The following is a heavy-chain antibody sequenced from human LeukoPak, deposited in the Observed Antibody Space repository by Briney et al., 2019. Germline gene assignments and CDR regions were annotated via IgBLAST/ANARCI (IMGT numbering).Heavy chain of an antibody. Sequence: ASVKVSCKASGYTFTSYGISWVRQAPGQGLEGMGWISAYNGNTNYAQKLQGRVTMTTDTSTSTAYMELRTLRSDDTAVYYCARDKSLNYYDSSGYYYDYWGQGTLVTVSS. D-gene: IGHD3-22*01. CDR1: GYTFTSYG. J-gene: IGHJ4*02. V-gene: IGHV1-18*01. CDR2: ISAYNGNT. CDR3: ARDKSLNYYDSSGYYYDY.